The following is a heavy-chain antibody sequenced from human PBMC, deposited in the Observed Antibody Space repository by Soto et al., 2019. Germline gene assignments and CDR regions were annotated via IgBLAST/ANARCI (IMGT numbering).Heavy chain of an antibody. CDR3: ARAPYYYDSSGFPSIDY. J-gene: IGHJ4*02. V-gene: IGHV3-33*01. CDR1: GFTFSSYG. CDR2: IWYDGSNK. D-gene: IGHD3-22*01. Sequence: QVQLVESGGGVVQPGRSLRLSCAASGFTFSSYGMHWVRQAPGKGLEWVAVIWYDGSNKYYADSVKGRFTISRDNSKSTLYLQMNSLRAEDTAVYYCARAPYYYDSSGFPSIDYWGQGPLVTVSS.